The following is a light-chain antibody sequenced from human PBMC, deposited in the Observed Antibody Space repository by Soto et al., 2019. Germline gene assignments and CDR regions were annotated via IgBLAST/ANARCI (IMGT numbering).Light chain of an antibody. CDR2: DVS. CDR1: SSDVGGYNY. J-gene: IGLJ1*01. Sequence: QSALTQPASVSGSPGQPITISCTGTSSDVGGYNYVSWYQQHPGKAPKVMIYDVSNRPSGVSNRFSGSKSGNTASLTISGLQAEDEADYYCGSYTTSSTLYVFGTGTRSPS. CDR3: GSYTTSSTLYV. V-gene: IGLV2-14*01.